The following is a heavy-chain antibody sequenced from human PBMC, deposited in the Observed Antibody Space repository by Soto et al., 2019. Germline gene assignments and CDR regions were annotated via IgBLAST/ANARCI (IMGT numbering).Heavy chain of an antibody. CDR3: ARVLRGLDTVLTNYGMDV. Sequence: QVQLVQSGAEVKKPGASVKVSCKASGYTFTSYGISWVRQAPGQGLEWMGWISAYNGNTNYAQKLQGRVTMTTDTSTSTAYMELRSLRSDDTAVYYCARVLRGLDTVLTNYGMDVWGQGTTVTVSS. V-gene: IGHV1-18*01. D-gene: IGHD4-17*01. CDR1: GYTFTSYG. CDR2: ISAYNGNT. J-gene: IGHJ6*02.